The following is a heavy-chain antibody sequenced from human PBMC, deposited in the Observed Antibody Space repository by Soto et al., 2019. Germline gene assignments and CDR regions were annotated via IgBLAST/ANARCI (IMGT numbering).Heavy chain of an antibody. CDR1: GFTFTSSA. CDR2: IAVGSGYT. D-gene: IGHD2-8*01. CDR3: AADATAWQQMVPSDY. V-gene: IGHV1-58*01. J-gene: IGHJ4*02. Sequence: SVKVSCKASGFTFTSSAFQWVRQALGQRLEWIGWIAVGSGYTNYAQRFQDRVTLTRDMSTATTYMELSRLTSEDTAIYYCAADATAWQQMVPSDYWGQGALVTVS.